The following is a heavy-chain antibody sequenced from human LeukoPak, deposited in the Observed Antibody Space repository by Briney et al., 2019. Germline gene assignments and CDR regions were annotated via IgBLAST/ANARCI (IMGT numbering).Heavy chain of an antibody. V-gene: IGHV3-21*01. Sequence: GGSLRLSCAASGFTFSSYSMNWVRQAPGKGLEWVSSISSSSSYIYYADSVKGRFTISRDNAKNSLYLQMNSLRAEDTAVYYCARAGSRGLEDFDYWGQGTLVTVSS. CDR1: GFTFSSYS. CDR2: ISSSSSYI. J-gene: IGHJ4*02. D-gene: IGHD6-13*01. CDR3: ARAGSRGLEDFDY.